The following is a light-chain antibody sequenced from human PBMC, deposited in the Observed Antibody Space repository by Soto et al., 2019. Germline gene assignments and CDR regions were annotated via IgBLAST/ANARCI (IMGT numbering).Light chain of an antibody. CDR2: KAS. V-gene: IGKV1-5*03. Sequence: DIPMTQSPSTLSASVGDRVTITCRASQSISGWLAWYQQKPGKAPKLLIYKASSLESGVPSRFSGSGSGTEFTLTISSLQPDDFATYYCQQYKSYPWTFGQGTKVEIK. J-gene: IGKJ1*01. CDR3: QQYKSYPWT. CDR1: QSISGW.